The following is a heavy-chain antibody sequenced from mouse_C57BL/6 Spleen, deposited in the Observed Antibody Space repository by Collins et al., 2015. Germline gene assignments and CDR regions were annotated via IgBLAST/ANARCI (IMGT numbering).Heavy chain of an antibody. V-gene: IGHV2-9-1*01. Sequence: QVQLKESGPGPGGAPHRACPITCTVSGFSLTSYAISWVRQPPGKGLEWLGVIWTGGGTNYNSALKSRLSISKDNSKSQVFLKMNSLQTDDTARYYCARRYGSSYGWFAYWGQGTLVTVSA. CDR2: IWTGGGT. J-gene: IGHJ3*01. D-gene: IGHD1-1*01. CDR3: ARRYGSSYGWFAY. CDR1: GFSLTSYA.